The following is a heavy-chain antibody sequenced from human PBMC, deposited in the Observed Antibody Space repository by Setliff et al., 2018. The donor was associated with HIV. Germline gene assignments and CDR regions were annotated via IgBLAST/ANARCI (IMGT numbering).Heavy chain of an antibody. CDR2: INGDGDTT. V-gene: IGHV3-74*01. D-gene: IGHD2-21*02. CDR3: ARAGSDYAYDI. J-gene: IGHJ3*02. CDR1: GVTFSSYW. Sequence: GESLKISCTASGVTFSSYWMHWVRQVPGKGLLWVSRINGDGDTTYYADSVKGRFTISSDNAQNTLYLQMNSLRAEDTAVYYCARAGSDYAYDILSQGTKVAVSS.